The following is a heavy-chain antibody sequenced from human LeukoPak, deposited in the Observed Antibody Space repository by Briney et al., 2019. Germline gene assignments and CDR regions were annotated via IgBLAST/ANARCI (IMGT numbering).Heavy chain of an antibody. Sequence: SETLSLTCTVSGGSISGGGYYWSWIRQPPGTGLEWIGYIYHSGSTYYNPSLKSRVTISVDRSKNQFSLKLSSVTAADTAVYYCARGSGHCSSTSCYYYYYYYMDVWGKGTTVTVSS. J-gene: IGHJ6*03. D-gene: IGHD2-2*01. CDR1: GGSISGGGYY. CDR3: ARGSGHCSSTSCYYYYYYYMDV. CDR2: IYHSGST. V-gene: IGHV4-30-2*01.